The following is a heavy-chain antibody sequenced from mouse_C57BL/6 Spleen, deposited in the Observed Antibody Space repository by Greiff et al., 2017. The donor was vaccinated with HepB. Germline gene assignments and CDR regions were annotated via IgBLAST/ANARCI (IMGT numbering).Heavy chain of an antibody. V-gene: IGHV1-82*01. D-gene: IGHD2-1*01. CDR1: GYAFSSSW. Sequence: QVQLQQSGPELVKPGASVKISCKASGYAFSSSWMNWVKQRPGKGLEWIGRIYPGDGDTNYNGKFKGKATLTADKSSSTAYMQLSSLTSEDSAVYFCASPIYYAFAYWGQGTLVTVSA. CDR3: ASPIYYAFAY. J-gene: IGHJ3*01. CDR2: IYPGDGDT.